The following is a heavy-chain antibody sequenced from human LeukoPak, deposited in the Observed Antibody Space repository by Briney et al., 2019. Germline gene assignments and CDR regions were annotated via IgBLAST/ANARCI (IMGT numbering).Heavy chain of an antibody. CDR1: GFVFSRDN. J-gene: IGHJ4*02. Sequence: GGSLRLSCIASGFVFSRDNMNWVRRAPGKGLEWVAHISEAIYYADSVQGRFTISRDNAKNSLYLQMSNLRAEDTAMYYCVREVGRPKTFYFDSWGPGTPVTVSS. CDR2: ISEAI. D-gene: IGHD3-16*01. V-gene: IGHV3-48*04. CDR3: VREVGRPKTFYFDS.